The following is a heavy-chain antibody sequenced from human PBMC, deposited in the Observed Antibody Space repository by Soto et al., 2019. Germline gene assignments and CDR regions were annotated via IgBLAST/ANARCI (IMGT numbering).Heavy chain of an antibody. J-gene: IGHJ3*02. CDR1: GGSISSYY. CDR2: IYYSGST. D-gene: IGHD3-22*01. Sequence: ETLSLTCPVSGGSISSYYWSWIRQPPGKGLEWIGYIYYSGSTNYNPSLKSRVTISVDTSKNQFSLKLSSVTAADTAVYYCARTEAYYDSSGYYPSDAFDIWGQGTMVTV. V-gene: IGHV4-59*01. CDR3: ARTEAYYDSSGYYPSDAFDI.